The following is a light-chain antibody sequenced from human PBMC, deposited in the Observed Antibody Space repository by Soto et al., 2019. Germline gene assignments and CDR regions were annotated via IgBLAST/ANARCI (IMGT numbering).Light chain of an antibody. J-gene: IGKJ1*01. CDR2: GAS. V-gene: IGKV3-20*01. CDR3: QRYGGSPWA. CDR1: QSVRSNY. Sequence: VLTQSPGTLSLSPGEKATLSCRASQSVRSNYLAWYQQRPGQAPRLLIYGASSRATGIPDRFSGSGSGTDFILTISRLEPEDFAVYYCQRYGGSPWAFGLGTKVEIK.